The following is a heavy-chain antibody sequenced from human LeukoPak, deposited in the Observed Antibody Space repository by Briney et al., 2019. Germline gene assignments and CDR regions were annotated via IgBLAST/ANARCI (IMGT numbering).Heavy chain of an antibody. J-gene: IGHJ4*02. CDR3: AYASTYYYDSSGYPFDY. CDR1: GFTFSSYG. Sequence: GRSLRLSCAASGFTFSSYGMHWVRQAPGKGLEWVAVISYDGSNKYYADSVKGRFTISRDNSKNTLYLQMNSLRAEGTAVYYCAYASTYYYDSSGYPFDYWGQGTLVTVSS. V-gene: IGHV3-30*03. D-gene: IGHD3-22*01. CDR2: ISYDGSNK.